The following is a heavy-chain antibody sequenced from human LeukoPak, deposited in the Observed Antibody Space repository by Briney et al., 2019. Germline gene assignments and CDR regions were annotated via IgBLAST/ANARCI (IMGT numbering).Heavy chain of an antibody. J-gene: IGHJ4*02. CDR1: GFTFSSYG. CDR3: AKTDYGDYPIFDY. V-gene: IGHV3-33*06. CDR2: IWYDGSNK. Sequence: PGGSLRLSCAASGFTFSSYGMHWVRQAPGKGLEWVAVIWYDGSNKYYADSVKGRFTISRDNSKNTLYLQMNSLRAEDTAVYYCAKTDYGDYPIFDYWGQGTLVTVSS. D-gene: IGHD4-17*01.